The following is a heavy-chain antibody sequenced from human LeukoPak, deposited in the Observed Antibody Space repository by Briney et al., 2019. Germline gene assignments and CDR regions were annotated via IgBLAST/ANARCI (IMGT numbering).Heavy chain of an antibody. CDR1: GYTFISYD. J-gene: IGHJ4*02. D-gene: IGHD5-18*01. CDR2: ISAYNGNT. CDR3: AREKSRYPYGYNY. V-gene: IGHV1-18*01. Sequence: ASVMVSCKAFGYTFISYDINWVRQAPGQGLEWMGWISAYNGNTNYAQKFQGRVTMTTDTSTSTAYMELRSLRSDDTAVYYCAREKSRYPYGYNYWGQGTLVTVSS.